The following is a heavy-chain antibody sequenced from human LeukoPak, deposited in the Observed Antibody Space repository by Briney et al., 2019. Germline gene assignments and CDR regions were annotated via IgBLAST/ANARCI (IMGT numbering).Heavy chain of an antibody. CDR3: ARDFPYCRCVCPEYGMDV. D-gene: IGHD2-21*02. CDR2: IGYGGSNK. J-gene: IGHJ6*01. Sequence: GGSLRLSCAASGFTISSYGMQWVRQAPGKGLEWVAVIGYGGSNKYYADSVKVRFTISRDNCKKTLYVQMTSLRAEDTAVYYCARDFPYCRCVCPEYGMDVWGQGNTVTVFS. V-gene: IGHV3-33*01. CDR1: GFTISSYG.